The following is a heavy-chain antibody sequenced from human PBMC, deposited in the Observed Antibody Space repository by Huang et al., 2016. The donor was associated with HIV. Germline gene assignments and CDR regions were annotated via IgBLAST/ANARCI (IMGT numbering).Heavy chain of an antibody. V-gene: IGHV1-2*02. CDR2: INPNSGGT. Sequence: QVQLVQSGAEVGEPGASVNVSCKASGYTFTGYYITWVRQAPGQGLEWMGWINPNSGGTNYAQKFQGRVTMTRDTSSNTAYMELSRLRSDDTAVYYCAKAGRVIVGAREFFQHWGQGTLVIVSS. J-gene: IGHJ1*01. CDR3: AKAGRVIVGAREFFQH. CDR1: GYTFTGYY. D-gene: IGHD2-21*01.